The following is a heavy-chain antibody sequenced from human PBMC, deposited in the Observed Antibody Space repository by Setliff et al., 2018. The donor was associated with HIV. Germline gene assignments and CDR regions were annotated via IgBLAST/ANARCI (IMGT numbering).Heavy chain of an antibody. D-gene: IGHD3-3*01. J-gene: IGHJ4*02. CDR2: INTNTGNP. CDR3: ATPDYNFLRGVNVWYFDY. CDR1: GYTFTSHT. V-gene: IGHV7-4-1*02. Sequence: ASVKVSCKASGYTFTSHTIHWVRQAPGQGLEWMGWINTNTGNPTYAQGFTGRFVFSLDTSVSTAYLQISSLKAEDTAVYYCATPDYNFLRGVNVWYFDYWGQGTLVTVS.